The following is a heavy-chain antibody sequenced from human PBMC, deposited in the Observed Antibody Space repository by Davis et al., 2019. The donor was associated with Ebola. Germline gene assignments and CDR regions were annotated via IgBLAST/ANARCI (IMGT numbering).Heavy chain of an antibody. CDR2: IIPIFGTA. J-gene: IGHJ5*02. V-gene: IGHV1-69*13. D-gene: IGHD3-22*01. CDR3: AIDISPPMIVGRGWFDP. Sequence: SEKVSCKASGGTFSSYAISWVRQAAGQGLEWMGGIIPIFGTAKYAQKSQGRVTITADESTNTAYMELSSLRTEDTAVYYCAIDISPPMIVGRGWFDPWGQGTLVTVSS. CDR1: GGTFSSYA.